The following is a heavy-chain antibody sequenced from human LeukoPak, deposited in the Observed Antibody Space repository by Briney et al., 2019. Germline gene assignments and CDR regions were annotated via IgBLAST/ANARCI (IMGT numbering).Heavy chain of an antibody. CDR2: ISWNSGSI. J-gene: IGHJ4*02. CDR1: GFTFDDYA. CDR3: AKDGGIAAAGNPFDY. V-gene: IGHV3-9*01. Sequence: PGGSLRLSCAASGFTFDDYAMHWVRQAPGKGLEWVSGISWNSGSIGYADSVKGRFTISRDNAKNSLYLQMNSLRAEDTALYYCAKDGGIAAAGNPFDYWGQGTLVTVSS. D-gene: IGHD6-13*01.